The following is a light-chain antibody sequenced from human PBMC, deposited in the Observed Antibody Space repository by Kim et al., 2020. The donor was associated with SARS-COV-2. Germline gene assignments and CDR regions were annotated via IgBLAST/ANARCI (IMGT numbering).Light chain of an antibody. J-gene: IGKJ4*01. V-gene: IGKV1-27*01. CDR1: QGISNP. CDR3: QKYNTASLT. Sequence: ASVGDRVTVTCRASQGISNPLAWYQQKTGKVPQLLISAASTLQSVVPSRVSVSGSGTDFTLTISSLQPEDIATYYSQKYNTASLTFVGGTKVYIK. CDR2: AAS.